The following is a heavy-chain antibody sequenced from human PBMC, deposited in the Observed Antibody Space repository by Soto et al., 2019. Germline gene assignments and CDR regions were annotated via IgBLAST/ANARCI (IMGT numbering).Heavy chain of an antibody. CDR1: GFTFSSYA. V-gene: IGHV3-23*01. CDR2: ISGSGGST. J-gene: IGHJ4*02. CDR3: AKGTDILTGYYRCYFDY. D-gene: IGHD3-9*01. Sequence: GGSLRLSCAASGFTFSSYAMSWVRQAPGKGLEWVSAISGSGGSTYYADSVKGRFTISRDNSKNTLYLQMNSLRAEDTAVYYCAKGTDILTGYYRCYFDYWGQGTLVTVSA.